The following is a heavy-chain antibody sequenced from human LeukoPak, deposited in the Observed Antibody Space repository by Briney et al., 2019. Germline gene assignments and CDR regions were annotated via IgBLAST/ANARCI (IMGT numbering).Heavy chain of an antibody. D-gene: IGHD3-16*01. V-gene: IGHV3-21*01. CDR1: GFTFRSYS. CDR3: ARDSHLYDYVWGSYDAFDI. Sequence: GGSLRLSCAASGFTFRSYSMNWVRQAPGKGLEWVSSISSSSSYIYYADSVKGRFTISRDNAKNSLYLQMNSLRAEDTAVYYCARDSHLYDYVWGSYDAFDIWGQGTMVTVSS. J-gene: IGHJ3*02. CDR2: ISSSSSYI.